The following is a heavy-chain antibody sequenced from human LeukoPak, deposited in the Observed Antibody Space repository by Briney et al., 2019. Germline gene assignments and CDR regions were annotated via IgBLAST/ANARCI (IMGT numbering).Heavy chain of an antibody. D-gene: IGHD2-15*01. V-gene: IGHV4-34*01. CDR3: ARVGRILDWFDP. CDR2: INHSGST. J-gene: IGHJ5*02. CDR1: GGSFSGYY. Sequence: MTSETLSLTCAVYGGSFSGYYWSWIRQPPGEGLEWIGEINHSGSTNYNPSLKSRVTISVDTSKNQFSLKLNSVTAADTAVYYCARVGRILDWFDPWGQGTLVTVSS.